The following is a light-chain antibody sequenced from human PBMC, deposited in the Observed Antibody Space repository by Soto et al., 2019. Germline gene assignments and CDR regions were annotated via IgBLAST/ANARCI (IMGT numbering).Light chain of an antibody. J-gene: IGLJ2*01. CDR1: SSNLGSNY. CDR3: ATWDNNLSGVL. Sequence: SVLTQPPSVSAAPGQTVTISCSGSSSNLGSNYVSWYQQLPGTAPGLLIYDNNKRPSGIPARFSGSRSGTSATLGITGLQTGDEADYYCATWDNNLSGVLFGGGTKVTVL. V-gene: IGLV1-51*01. CDR2: DNN.